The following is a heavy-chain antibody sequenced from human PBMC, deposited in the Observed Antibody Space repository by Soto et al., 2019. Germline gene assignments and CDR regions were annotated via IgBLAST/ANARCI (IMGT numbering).Heavy chain of an antibody. Sequence: SETLSLTCTVSGGSISSGDYYWSWIRQPPGKGLEWIGYIYYSGSTYYNPSLKSRVTISVDTSKNQFSLKLSSVTAADTAVYYCARDRPHCGGDCSWFDPWGQGTLVTVSS. CDR2: IYYSGST. CDR1: GGSISSGDYY. V-gene: IGHV4-30-4*01. D-gene: IGHD2-21*02. J-gene: IGHJ5*02. CDR3: ARDRPHCGGDCSWFDP.